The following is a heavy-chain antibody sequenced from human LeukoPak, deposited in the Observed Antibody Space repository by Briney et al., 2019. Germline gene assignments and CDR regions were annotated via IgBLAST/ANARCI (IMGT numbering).Heavy chain of an antibody. D-gene: IGHD5-18*01. CDR3: ARDTYNYGFWYFDL. CDR1: GYTFTSYG. CDR2: ISAYNGNT. J-gene: IGHJ2*01. V-gene: IGHV1-18*01. Sequence: VASVKVSCKASGYTFTSYGISWVRQAPGQGLEWMGWISAYNGNTNYAQKLQGRVTMTTDTSTSTAYMELRSLRSDDTAVYYCARDTYNYGFWYFDLWGRGTLVTVSS.